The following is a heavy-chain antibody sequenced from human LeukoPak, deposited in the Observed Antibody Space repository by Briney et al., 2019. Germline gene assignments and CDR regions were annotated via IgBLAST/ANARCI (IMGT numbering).Heavy chain of an antibody. V-gene: IGHV3-23*01. CDR2: ISGSGGST. D-gene: IGHD6-13*01. J-gene: IGHJ5*02. CDR1: GFTLDDYA. Sequence: GGSLRLSCAASGFTLDDYAMHWVRQAPGKGLEWVSGISGSGGSTYYADSVKGRFTISRDNSKNTLYLQMNSLRAEDTAVYYCAKASGIAAPFGWFDPWGQGALVTVSS. CDR3: AKASGIAAPFGWFDP.